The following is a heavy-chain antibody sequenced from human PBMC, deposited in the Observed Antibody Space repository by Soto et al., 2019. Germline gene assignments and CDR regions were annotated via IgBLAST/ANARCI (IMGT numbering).Heavy chain of an antibody. CDR3: ARDIGYSSSWAGGYGMDV. J-gene: IGHJ6*02. V-gene: IGHV1-69*06. Sequence: QVQLVQSGAEVKKPGSSVKVSCKASGGTFSSYAISWVRQAPGQGLEWMGGIIPIFGTANYAQKFQGRDTITMDKTTSTAYMELRSLRSEDTAVYYCARDIGYSSSWAGGYGMDVWGQGTTVTVSS. CDR1: GGTFSSYA. CDR2: IIPIFGTA. D-gene: IGHD6-13*01.